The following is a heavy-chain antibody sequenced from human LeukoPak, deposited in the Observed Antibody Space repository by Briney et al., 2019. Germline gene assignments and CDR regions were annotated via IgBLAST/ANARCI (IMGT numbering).Heavy chain of an antibody. Sequence: ASVKVSFKTSGYSFTAFYIHWVRQAPGQGLEWMGWIHPGSGETNYAQKFKGRVTMARDTSISTVYLDLSSLGSDDTAVYYCARDGEYGTGSYYRGCLDYWGQGTLVTVSS. V-gene: IGHV1-2*02. CDR1: GYSFTAFY. CDR2: IHPGSGET. D-gene: IGHD3-10*01. J-gene: IGHJ4*02. CDR3: ARDGEYGTGSYYRGCLDY.